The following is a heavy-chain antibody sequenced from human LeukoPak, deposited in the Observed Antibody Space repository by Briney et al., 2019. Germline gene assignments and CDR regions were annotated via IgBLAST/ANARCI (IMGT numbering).Heavy chain of an antibody. CDR2: ISAYNGYT. J-gene: IGHJ4*02. V-gene: IGHV1-18*01. CDR3: ARDRFRGSTGNHFAY. Sequence: ASVKVSCKASGYTFTTYDISWVRRAPGQGLEWMGWISAYNGYTNYAQKFQDRVTMTTDTSTRTAYMEVRSLRSDDTAVYFCARDRFRGSTGNHFAYWGQGTLVTVSS. D-gene: IGHD1-26*01. CDR1: GYTFTTYD.